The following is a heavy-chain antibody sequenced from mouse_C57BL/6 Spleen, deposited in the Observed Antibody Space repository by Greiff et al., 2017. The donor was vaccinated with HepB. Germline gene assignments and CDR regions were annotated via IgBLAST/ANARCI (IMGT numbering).Heavy chain of an antibody. CDR2: ISSGSSTI. CDR3: ARGGYYWYFDV. Sequence: VKVVESGGGLVKPGGSLKLSCAASGFTFSDYGMHWVRQAPEKGLEWVAYISSGSSTIYYADTVKGRFTISRDNAKNTLFLQMTSLRSEDTAMYYCARGGYYWYFDVWGTGTTVTVSS. V-gene: IGHV5-17*01. CDR1: GFTFSDYG. J-gene: IGHJ1*03. D-gene: IGHD2-2*01.